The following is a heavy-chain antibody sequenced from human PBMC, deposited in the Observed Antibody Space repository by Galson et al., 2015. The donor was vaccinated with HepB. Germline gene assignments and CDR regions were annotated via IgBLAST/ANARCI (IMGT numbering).Heavy chain of an antibody. CDR2: MDPDTGNT. CDR3: ARGRYWANY. D-gene: IGHD2-8*02. V-gene: IGHV1-8*02. Sequence: SVKVSCKASGYSFTTYDINWVRQATGQGLEWMGWMDPDTGNTGYAQKFQGRVTMTRSTSIGTAYMELSSLRSEDTAVYYCARGRYWANYRGQGTLVTVSS. J-gene: IGHJ4*02. CDR1: GYSFTTYD.